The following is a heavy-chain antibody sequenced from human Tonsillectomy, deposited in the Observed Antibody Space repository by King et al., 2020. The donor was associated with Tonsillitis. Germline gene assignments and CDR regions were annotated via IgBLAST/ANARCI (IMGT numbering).Heavy chain of an antibody. D-gene: IGHD3-10*01. V-gene: IGHV3-30*04. CDR1: GFTFSSYA. Sequence: QLVQSGGGVVQPGRSLRLSCAASGFTFSSYAIHWVRQAPDKRLEWGGVISYEGNDKYYVDSVKGRFTISRDNSKNTLYLHMSFLSAEATVVYSCARDPDGYYFDYWGQGTLVTVSS. J-gene: IGHJ4*02. CDR2: ISYEGNDK. CDR3: ARDPDGYYFDY.